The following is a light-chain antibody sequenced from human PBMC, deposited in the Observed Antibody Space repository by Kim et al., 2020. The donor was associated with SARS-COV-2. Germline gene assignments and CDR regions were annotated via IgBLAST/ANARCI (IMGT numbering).Light chain of an antibody. CDR2: YKSDSDK. CDR1: SGINVATSR. V-gene: IGLV5-45*02. CDR3: MIWHSSAYV. J-gene: IGLJ1*01. Sequence: QPVLTQPSSLSASPGASANLTCTLRSGINVATSRIYWYQQKPGSPPQYLLRYKSDSDKQHGSGVPSRFSGSKDASANGGILLISGLQSEDEADYYCMIWHSSAYVFGAGTKVTVL.